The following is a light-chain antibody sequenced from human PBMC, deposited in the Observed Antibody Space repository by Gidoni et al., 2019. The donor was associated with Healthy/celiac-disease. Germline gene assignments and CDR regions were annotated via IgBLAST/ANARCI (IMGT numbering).Light chain of an antibody. J-gene: IGKJ4*01. CDR2: GAS. CDR1: QSVSSCY. V-gene: IGKV3-20*01. Sequence: EIGLKQSPGTLYLSPGERATLPCRASQSVSSCYLAWYQQNPGKAPRLLTYGASSRATGIPDRCSGSASGTYFTLTISILDPEYFSLYYCQHYGSSPLTFGGGTKVEIK. CDR3: QHYGSSPLT.